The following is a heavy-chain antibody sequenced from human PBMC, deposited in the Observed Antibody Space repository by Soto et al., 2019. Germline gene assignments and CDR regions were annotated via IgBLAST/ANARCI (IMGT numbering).Heavy chain of an antibody. CDR2: IWYDGSNK. CDR3: ARDQSIVVVPAAGYYYYMDV. V-gene: IGHV3-33*01. CDR1: GFTFSSYG. D-gene: IGHD2-2*01. J-gene: IGHJ6*03. Sequence: QVQLVESGGGVVQPGRSLRLSCAASGFTFSSYGMHWVRQAPGKGLEWVAVIWYDGSNKYYADSVKGRFTISRDNSENTLYLQMNSLRAEDTAVYYCARDQSIVVVPAAGYYYYMDVWGKGTTVTVSS.